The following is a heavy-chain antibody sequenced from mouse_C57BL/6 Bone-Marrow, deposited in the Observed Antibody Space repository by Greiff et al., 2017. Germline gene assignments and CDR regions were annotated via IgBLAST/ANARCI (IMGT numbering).Heavy chain of an antibody. Sequence: QVQLQQSGAELVRPGTSVKVSCKASGYAFTNYLIEWVKQRPGQGLEWIGVINPGSGGTNYNEKFKGKATLTADKSSSTAYMQLSSLTSEDSAVYYCARSQLGYFDYWGQGTTLTVSS. CDR2: INPGSGGT. V-gene: IGHV1-54*01. J-gene: IGHJ2*01. CDR3: ARSQLGYFDY. D-gene: IGHD1-3*01. CDR1: GYAFTNYL.